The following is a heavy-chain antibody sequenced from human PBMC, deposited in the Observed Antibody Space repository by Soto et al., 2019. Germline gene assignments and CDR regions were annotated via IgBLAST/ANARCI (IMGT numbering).Heavy chain of an antibody. CDR3: AREQKGGLDS. Sequence: QVQLVESGGGVVQPGRSLRLSCAASGFSFSIYGMHWVRQAPGKGLEWAALIWYDGSNKYYADSVKGRFTISRDNSRDTLYLQMNSLRAEDTAVYYCAREQKGGLDSWGQGTLVTVSS. CDR1: GFSFSIYG. V-gene: IGHV3-33*01. D-gene: IGHD2-15*01. CDR2: IWYDGSNK. J-gene: IGHJ4*02.